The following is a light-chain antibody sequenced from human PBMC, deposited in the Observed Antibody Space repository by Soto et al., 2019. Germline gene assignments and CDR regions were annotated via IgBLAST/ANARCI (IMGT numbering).Light chain of an antibody. CDR3: QQYYSTPET. V-gene: IGKV4-1*01. Sequence: DIVMTQSPDSLAVSLGERVTINCKSSQSVLYSSNNKNYLAWYQQKPGQPPKLLIYWASTRESGVSDRFSGSGSGTDFTLTISSLQAEDVAVYYCQQYYSTPETFGQGTKVEIK. CDR1: QSVLYSSNNKNY. J-gene: IGKJ1*01. CDR2: WAS.